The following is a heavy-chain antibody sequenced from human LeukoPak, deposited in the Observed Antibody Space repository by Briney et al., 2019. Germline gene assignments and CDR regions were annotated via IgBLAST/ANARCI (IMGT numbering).Heavy chain of an antibody. CDR1: GGSISSSNW. D-gene: IGHD6-19*01. CDR2: IYHSGST. J-gene: IGHJ5*02. Sequence: SGTLSLTCAVSGGSISSSNWWSWVRQPPGKGLEWIGEIYHSGSTNYNPSLKSRVTISVDKSKNQFSLKLSSATAADTAVYYCAKHHTTVGIAVAGNEDWFDPWGQGTLVTVSS. V-gene: IGHV4-4*02. CDR3: AKHHTTVGIAVAGNEDWFDP.